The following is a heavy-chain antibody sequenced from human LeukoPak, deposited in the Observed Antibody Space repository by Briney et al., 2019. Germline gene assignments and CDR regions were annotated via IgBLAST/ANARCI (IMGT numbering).Heavy chain of an antibody. CDR1: GFTFSSYE. CDR2: ISSSGSTI. V-gene: IGHV3-48*03. J-gene: IGHJ6*03. D-gene: IGHD1-14*01. Sequence: GGSLRLSCAASGFTFSSYEVNWVRQTPGKGLEWVSYISSSGSTIYYADSVKGRFTVSRDNAKNSLYLQMNSLRAEDTAVYYCARYLRSNLYYMDVWGKGTSVTVSS. CDR3: ARYLRSNLYYMDV.